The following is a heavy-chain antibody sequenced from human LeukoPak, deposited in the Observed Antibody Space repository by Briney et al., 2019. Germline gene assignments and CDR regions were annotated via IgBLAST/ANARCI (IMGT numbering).Heavy chain of an antibody. J-gene: IGHJ5*02. V-gene: IGHV4-34*01. Sequence: SETLSLTCAVYGGSFSGYYWSWIRQPPGKGLEWIGEINHSGSTNYNPSLKSRVTISVDTSKNQFSLKLSSVTAADTAVYYCARDQRFLEWFQRYLVGNWFDPWGQGTLVTVSS. CDR2: INHSGST. CDR3: ARDQRFLEWFQRYLVGNWFDP. CDR1: GGSFSGYY. D-gene: IGHD3-3*01.